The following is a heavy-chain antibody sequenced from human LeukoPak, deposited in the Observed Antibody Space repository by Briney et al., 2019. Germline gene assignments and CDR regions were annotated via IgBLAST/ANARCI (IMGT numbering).Heavy chain of an antibody. CDR3: AREAWGCGGDCYTQALFDY. CDR1: GYTLTELS. J-gene: IGHJ4*02. D-gene: IGHD2-21*02. V-gene: IGHV1-24*01. CDR2: FDPEDGET. Sequence: ASVKVSCKVSGYTLTELSMHWVRQAPGKGLEWMGGFDPEDGETIYAQKFQGRVTMTADTSTSTAYMELRGLRSDDTAVYYCAREAWGCGGDCYTQALFDYWGQGILVTVSS.